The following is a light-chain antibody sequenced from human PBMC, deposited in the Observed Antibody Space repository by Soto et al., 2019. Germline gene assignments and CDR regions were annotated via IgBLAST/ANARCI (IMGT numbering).Light chain of an antibody. Sequence: EIVMTQSPATLSVSPGERATLSCRASQSVSSNLAWYQQKPGQAPRLLLYGASTRATGIPARFSGSGSGTEFTLTISSLQSEDFAVYYCQQYNNWLTFGEGTKVEIK. CDR1: QSVSSN. CDR2: GAS. V-gene: IGKV3-15*01. J-gene: IGKJ4*01. CDR3: QQYNNWLT.